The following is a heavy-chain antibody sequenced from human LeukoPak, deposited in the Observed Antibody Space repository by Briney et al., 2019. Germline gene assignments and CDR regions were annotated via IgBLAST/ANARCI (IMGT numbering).Heavy chain of an antibody. CDR1: GGSISSSSYY. Sequence: SETLSLTCTVSGGSISSSSYYWGWTRQPPGKGLEWIGSIYHSGSTYYHPSLKSRVTISVDTAKNQFSLKLGSVTAADTAVYYCARPTSYYGDYMWWGQGALVTVSS. V-gene: IGHV4-39*01. CDR2: IYHSGST. CDR3: ARPTSYYGDYMW. D-gene: IGHD4-17*01. J-gene: IGHJ4*02.